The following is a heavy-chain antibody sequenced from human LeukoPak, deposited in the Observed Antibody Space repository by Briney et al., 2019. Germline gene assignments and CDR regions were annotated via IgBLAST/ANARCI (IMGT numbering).Heavy chain of an antibody. J-gene: IGHJ6*02. Sequence: PSETLSLTCTVSGGSISSSSHYWGWFRQPPGMGLEWIGSIYHTGSTYYSPSLKSRVTISVVTSKNQFSLVLRSVTAAYTAVYYCAGGLDWGYGMDVWGQGTTVTVSS. CDR2: IYHTGST. D-gene: IGHD2-15*01. CDR3: AGGLDWGYGMDV. CDR1: GGSISSSSHY. V-gene: IGHV4-39*01.